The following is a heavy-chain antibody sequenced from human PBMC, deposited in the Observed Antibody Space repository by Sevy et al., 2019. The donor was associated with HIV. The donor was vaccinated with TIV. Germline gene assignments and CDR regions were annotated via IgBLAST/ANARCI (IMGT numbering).Heavy chain of an antibody. Sequence: ASVKVSCKASGYTFTSYGISWVRQAPGQGLEWMGWISAYNGNKNYAQKLQGRVTMTTDTSTSTAYMELRSLRSDDTAVYYCARYVEAIAAAGTDYWGQGTLVTVSS. D-gene: IGHD6-13*01. CDR1: GYTFTSYG. J-gene: IGHJ4*02. CDR3: ARYVEAIAAAGTDY. V-gene: IGHV1-18*04. CDR2: ISAYNGNK.